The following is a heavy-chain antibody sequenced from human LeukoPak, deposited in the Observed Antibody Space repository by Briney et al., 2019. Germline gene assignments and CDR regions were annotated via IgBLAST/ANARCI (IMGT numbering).Heavy chain of an antibody. V-gene: IGHV3-23*01. CDR3: AKSRVAFGGVIVMVDY. CDR1: GFPFSSYA. CDR2: ISGSGGST. J-gene: IGHJ4*02. Sequence: GGSLRLSCAASGFPFSSYAMSWVRHPPGKGREWVSAISGSGGSTYSADSVKGRFTISRDNSKNPLYLQMNSLRAEDTAVYYCAKSRVAFGGVIVMVDYWGQGTLVTVSS. D-gene: IGHD3-16*02.